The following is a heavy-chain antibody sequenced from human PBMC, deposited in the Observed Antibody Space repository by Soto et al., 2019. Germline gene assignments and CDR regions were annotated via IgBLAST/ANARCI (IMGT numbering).Heavy chain of an antibody. D-gene: IGHD1-26*01. CDR2: ISYDGNLK. CDR3: AKDKKGSGSYAYYYFES. CDR1: GFTFSSYG. V-gene: IGHV3-30*18. Sequence: GWSLRLSCAASGFTFSSYGMHWVRQAPGKGLEWVTVISYDGNLKYYADSVRGRFTISRDSSKKTLYLQINSLRAEDTAVYYCAKDKKGSGSYAYYYFESWGEGTLVTVS. J-gene: IGHJ4*02.